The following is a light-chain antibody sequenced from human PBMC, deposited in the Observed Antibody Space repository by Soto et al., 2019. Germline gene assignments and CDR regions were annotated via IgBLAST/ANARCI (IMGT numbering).Light chain of an antibody. V-gene: IGKV3-11*01. J-gene: IGKJ4*01. CDR3: QQRSYWLS. Sequence: EIVLTQSPATLSLSPGERATLSCRASQSVSNYLAWYQQKPGQAPRLLIYEASNRASGIPARFSGSGSGTDFTLTISRLEPEDFAVYYCQQRSYWLSFVGGTKVEIK. CDR1: QSVSNY. CDR2: EAS.